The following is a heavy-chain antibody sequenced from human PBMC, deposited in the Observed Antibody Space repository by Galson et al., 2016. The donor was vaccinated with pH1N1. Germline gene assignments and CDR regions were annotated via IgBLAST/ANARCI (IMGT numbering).Heavy chain of an antibody. CDR1: GGSITSGDYY. V-gene: IGHV4-30-4*01. CDR2: FYYSGST. D-gene: IGHD4-17*01. J-gene: IGHJ4*02. CDR3: ARLPYGDYVNYFDH. Sequence: TLSLTCTVSGGSITSGDYYWSWIRQPPGKGLEWIGYFYYSGSTYYNPSLKSRVSISVDTSKNQFSLKLSSVTAADTAVYYCARLPYGDYVNYFDHWGQGTLVTVSS.